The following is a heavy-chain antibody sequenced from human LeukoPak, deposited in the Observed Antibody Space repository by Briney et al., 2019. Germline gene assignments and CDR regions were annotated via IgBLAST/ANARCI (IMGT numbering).Heavy chain of an antibody. J-gene: IGHJ4*02. CDR1: GYTFTSYD. Sequence: GASVKVSCKASGYTFTSYDINWVRQAPGQGLEWMGWMNPNSGNTGYAQKFQGRVTITRNTSISTAYMQLNSLRSEDTAVYYCARARSGSYLKGGDYWGQGTLVTVSS. CDR2: MNPNSGNT. D-gene: IGHD1-26*01. V-gene: IGHV1-8*03. CDR3: ARARSGSYLKGGDY.